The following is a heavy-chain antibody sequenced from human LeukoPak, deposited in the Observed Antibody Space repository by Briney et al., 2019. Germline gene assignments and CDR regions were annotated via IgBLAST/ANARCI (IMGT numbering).Heavy chain of an antibody. CDR2: INPNSGGT. V-gene: IGHV1-2*02. D-gene: IGHD6-13*01. Sequence: GASVKVSCKASGYTFTGYYMHWVRQAPGQGLEWMGWINPNSGGTNYAQKFQGRVTMTRDTSISTAYMELSSLRSEDTAVYYCARFVSAAGAAGFWGNNWFDPWGQGTLVTVSS. CDR3: ARFVSAAGAAGFWGNNWFDP. CDR1: GYTFTGYY. J-gene: IGHJ5*02.